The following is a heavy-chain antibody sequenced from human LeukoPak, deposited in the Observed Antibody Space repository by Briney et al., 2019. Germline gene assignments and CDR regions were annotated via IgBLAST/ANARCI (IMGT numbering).Heavy chain of an antibody. V-gene: IGHV4-61*02. CDR3: ARDCATLPGAFDI. D-gene: IGHD1-26*01. CDR2: IYTSGST. Sequence: PSRALSLTCTVSGGSISSGSYYWSWIRQPAGKGLEWIGRIYTSGSTNYNPSLKSRVTISVDTSKNQFSLKLSSVTAADTAVYYCARDCATLPGAFDIWGQGTMVTVSS. J-gene: IGHJ3*02. CDR1: GGSISSGSYY.